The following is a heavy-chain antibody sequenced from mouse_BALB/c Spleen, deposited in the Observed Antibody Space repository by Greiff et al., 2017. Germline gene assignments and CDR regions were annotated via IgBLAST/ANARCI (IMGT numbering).Heavy chain of an antibody. J-gene: IGHJ3*01. Sequence: DVQLVESGGGLVKPGGSLKLSCAASGFTFSSYAMSWVRQTPEKRLEWVASISSGGSTYYPDSVKGRFTISRDNARNILYLQMSSLRSEDTAMYYCARGVTGTWFAYWGQGTLVTVSA. CDR3: ARGVTGTWFAY. V-gene: IGHV5-6-5*01. CDR1: GFTFSSYA. D-gene: IGHD4-1*01. CDR2: ISSGGST.